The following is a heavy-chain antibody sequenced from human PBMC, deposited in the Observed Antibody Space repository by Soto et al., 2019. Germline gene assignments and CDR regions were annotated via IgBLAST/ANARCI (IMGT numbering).Heavy chain of an antibody. CDR3: ARDYNDFWSGHSDY. D-gene: IGHD3-3*01. Sequence: KGLEWVSSITTSSAYIYYADSLKGRITISRDNAKNSLYLQMNSLRAEDTAVYYCARDYNDFWSGHSDYLGQGALVTVIS. J-gene: IGHJ4*02. CDR2: ITTSSAYI. V-gene: IGHV3-21*01.